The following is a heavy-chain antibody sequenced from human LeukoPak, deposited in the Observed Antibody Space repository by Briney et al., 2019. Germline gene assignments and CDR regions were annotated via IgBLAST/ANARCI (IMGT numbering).Heavy chain of an antibody. CDR1: GFTFSDYY. Sequence: PGGSLRLSCAASGFTFSDYYMSWIRQAPGKGPEWVSYVSSSGSTIYYADSVKGRFTISRDNAKNSLYLQMNSLRAEDTAVYYCARDAYDILTGGAFDIWGQGTMVTVSS. D-gene: IGHD3-9*01. CDR2: VSSSGSTI. CDR3: ARDAYDILTGGAFDI. J-gene: IGHJ3*02. V-gene: IGHV3-11*01.